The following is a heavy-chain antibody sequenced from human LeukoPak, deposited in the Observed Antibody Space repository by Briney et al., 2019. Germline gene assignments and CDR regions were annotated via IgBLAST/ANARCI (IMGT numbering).Heavy chain of an antibody. CDR3: ARLARISTSPDRYYLDY. V-gene: IGHV4-4*09. Sequence: SETLSLTCTVSGDSISSYYWSWIRQPPGKGLEWIGYIYTSGGTNYTPSLKGRVTISIDTSKNQFSLKLSSVTAADSAVYYCARLARISTSPDRYYLDYWGQGTLVTVSS. D-gene: IGHD6-6*01. CDR2: IYTSGGT. CDR1: GDSISSYY. J-gene: IGHJ4*02.